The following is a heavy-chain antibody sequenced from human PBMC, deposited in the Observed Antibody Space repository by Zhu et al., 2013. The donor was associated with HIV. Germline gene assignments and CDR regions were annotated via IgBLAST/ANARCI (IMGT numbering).Heavy chain of an antibody. CDR1: GDTLRNSD. CDR3: ARDGGISRMWEHYDF. V-gene: IGHV1-8*01. D-gene: IGHD1-26*01. Sequence: QDQLVQSGAAVEELGATLRVSCRASGDTLRNSDVHWVRQAPGQGLEWMGWMNTNSGNSGYHQRFQDKITMTWDTFTTTAYLEVTGLTSADTAVYFCARDGGISRMWEHYDFWGQGTLITVSS. J-gene: IGHJ4*02. CDR2: MNTNSGNS.